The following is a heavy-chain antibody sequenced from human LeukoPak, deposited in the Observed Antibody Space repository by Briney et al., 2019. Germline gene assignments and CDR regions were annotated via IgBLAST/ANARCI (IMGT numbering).Heavy chain of an antibody. J-gene: IGHJ4*02. CDR3: XXXXXXXXXXXXSXXXDY. CDR1: FSFXNYA. Sequence: FSFXNYAMHWVRQDSGRGLEWLAVTSHDGINTYYADSVKGRFTISRDNSKNTLYLQLNRLRAEDTAVYYCXXXXXXXXXXXXSXXXDYWGQXTXVTVSS. CDR2: TSHDGINT. V-gene: IGHV3-30*03.